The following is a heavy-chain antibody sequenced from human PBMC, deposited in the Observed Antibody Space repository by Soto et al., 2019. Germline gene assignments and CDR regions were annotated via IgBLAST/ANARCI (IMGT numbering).Heavy chain of an antibody. CDR2: VFHSGLT. CDR3: ARDYFKNWYFDL. CDR1: GDSIISTNW. Sequence: QVQLQESGPGLVKPSGTLSLTCAVSGDSIISTNWWSWVRQPPGKVLEWIGEVFHSGLTNYNPSLKSRVTMLVDKSKNQFSLKVTSVTAADTAMYYCARDYFKNWYFDLWGRGTLVTVSS. D-gene: IGHD3-10*01. J-gene: IGHJ2*01. V-gene: IGHV4-4*02.